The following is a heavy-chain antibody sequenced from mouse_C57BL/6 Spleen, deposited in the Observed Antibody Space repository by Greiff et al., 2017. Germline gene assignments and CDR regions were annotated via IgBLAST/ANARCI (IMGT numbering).Heavy chain of an antibody. Sequence: VKLMESGPELVKPGASVKISCKASGYSFTSYYIHWVKQRPGQGLEWIGWIYPGSGNTKYNEKFKGKATLTADTSSSTAYMQLSSLTSEDSAVYYCARGDEYFDVWGTGTTVTVSS. V-gene: IGHV1-66*01. CDR2: IYPGSGNT. CDR3: ARGDEYFDV. J-gene: IGHJ1*03. CDR1: GYSFTSYY. D-gene: IGHD3-3*01.